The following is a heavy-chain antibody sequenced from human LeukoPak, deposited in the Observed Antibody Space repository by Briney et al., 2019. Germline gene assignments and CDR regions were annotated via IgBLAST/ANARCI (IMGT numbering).Heavy chain of an antibody. D-gene: IGHD5-12*01. J-gene: IGHJ6*03. CDR2: INPSGGST. CDR3: ARDRWYSGYERFIYYYYMDV. Sequence: ASVKVSCKASGYTFTSYYIHWVRQAPGQGLEWMGIINPSGGSTSYAQKFQGRVTMTRDMSTSTVYMELSSLRSEDTAVYYCARDRWYSGYERFIYYYYMDVWGKGTTVTVSS. CDR1: GYTFTSYY. V-gene: IGHV1-46*01.